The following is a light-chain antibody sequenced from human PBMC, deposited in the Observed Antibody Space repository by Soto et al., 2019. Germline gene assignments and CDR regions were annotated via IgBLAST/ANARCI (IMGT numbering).Light chain of an antibody. CDR1: QGISSW. CDR3: QQYNSYWT. V-gene: IGKV1-5*01. Sequence: DIQMTQSPSTLSASVGDRVTTTCRASQGISSWLAWYQQKPGKAPKLLIYDASSLESGVPSRFSGSGSGTEFTLTISSLQPDDFATYYCQQYNSYWTFGQGTKVDIK. J-gene: IGKJ1*01. CDR2: DAS.